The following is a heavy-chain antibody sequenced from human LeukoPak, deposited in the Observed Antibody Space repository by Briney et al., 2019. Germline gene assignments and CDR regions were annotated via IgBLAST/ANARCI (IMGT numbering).Heavy chain of an antibody. V-gene: IGHV3-21*01. Sequence: GGSLRLSCAASGFTFSSYTMSWVRQAPGKGLEWVSGISGSGGNTYYADSVKGRFTISRDNAKNSLYLQMNSLRAEDTAVYYCARDVSRRVVPGADFDYWGQGTLVTVSS. CDR1: GFTFSSYT. D-gene: IGHD2-2*01. CDR3: ARDVSRRVVPGADFDY. CDR2: ISGSGGNT. J-gene: IGHJ4*02.